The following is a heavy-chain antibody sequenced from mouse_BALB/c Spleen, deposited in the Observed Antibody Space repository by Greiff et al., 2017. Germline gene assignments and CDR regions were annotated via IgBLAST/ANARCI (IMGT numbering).Heavy chain of an antibody. CDR2: IWAGGST. V-gene: IGHV2-9*02. J-gene: IGHJ3*01. CDR3: ARVPQLGNAY. CDR1: GFSLTSYC. D-gene: IGHD4-1*02. Sequence: VQLQESGPGLVAPSQSLSITCTVSGFSLTSYCVHWVRQPPGKGLEWLGVIWAGGSTNYNSALMSRLSISKDNSKSQVFLKMNSLQTDDTAMYYCARVPQLGNAYWGQGTLVTVSA.